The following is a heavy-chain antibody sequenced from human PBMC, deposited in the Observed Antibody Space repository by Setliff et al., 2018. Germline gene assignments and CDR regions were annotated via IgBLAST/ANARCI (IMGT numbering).Heavy chain of an antibody. CDR3: ARVLGLRSGAFDI. V-gene: IGHV1-18*01. D-gene: IGHD5-12*01. J-gene: IGHJ3*02. CDR2: ISAYNGNT. CDR1: GYTFTSYG. Sequence: GASVKVSCKASGYTFTSYGISWVRQAPGQGLEWMGWISAYNGNTNYAQKLQGRVTMTTDTSTNTAYMEVRSLGSDDTAVYYCARVLGLRSGAFDIWGQGTMVTVSS.